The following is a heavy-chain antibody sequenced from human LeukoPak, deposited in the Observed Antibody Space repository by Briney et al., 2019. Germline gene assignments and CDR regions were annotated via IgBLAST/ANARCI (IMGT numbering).Heavy chain of an antibody. J-gene: IGHJ1*01. Sequence: PSETLSLTCTVSGGSISSYYWSWIRQPPVKGLEWIGYIYHSGSTNYNPSLQSRVTISVDTSKNQFSLNLNSVTAADTAVYYCARGGAARLHFQNWGQGTLVTVSS. CDR3: ARGGAARLHFQN. V-gene: IGHV4-59*01. CDR1: GGSISSYY. CDR2: IYHSGST. D-gene: IGHD6-6*01.